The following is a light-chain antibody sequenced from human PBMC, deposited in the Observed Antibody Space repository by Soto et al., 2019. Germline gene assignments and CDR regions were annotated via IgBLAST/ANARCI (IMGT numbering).Light chain of an antibody. Sequence: QSVLTQPPSVSAAPGQKVTITCSGSSSNIGSNFVSWYQQFPGAAPKVLIYDNNKRPSGIPDGLSGSKSGTSATLGITGLQTGDEADYFCGTWDDSLSAVVFAGGTKRTVL. V-gene: IGLV1-51*01. CDR1: SSNIGSNF. CDR2: DNN. J-gene: IGLJ2*01. CDR3: GTWDDSLSAVV.